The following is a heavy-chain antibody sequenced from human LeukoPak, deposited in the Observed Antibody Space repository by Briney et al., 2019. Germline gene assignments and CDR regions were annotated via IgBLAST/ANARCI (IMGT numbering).Heavy chain of an antibody. CDR2: ISYDGSKK. Sequence: GGSLRLSCEASGFTFSDHALHWVRQAPGKGLEWVAVISYDGSKKYYADSVKGRFTISRDNSKNTLYLQMNSLRAEDTAVYYCARDTVTTGAFDIWGQGTMVTVSS. J-gene: IGHJ3*02. CDR1: GFTFSDHA. D-gene: IGHD4-17*01. CDR3: ARDTVTTGAFDI. V-gene: IGHV3-30*14.